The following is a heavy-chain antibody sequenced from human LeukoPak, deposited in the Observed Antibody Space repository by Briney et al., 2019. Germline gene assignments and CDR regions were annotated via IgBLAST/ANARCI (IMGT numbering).Heavy chain of an antibody. CDR3: ARQDHGPDY. CDR2: INKDGSEK. D-gene: IGHD1-14*01. J-gene: IGHJ4*02. V-gene: IGHV3-7*01. CDR1: GFTFSNHL. Sequence: GGSLRLSCSASGFTFSNHLMNWVRQAPGKGLEWVANINKDGSEKNYVDSVKGRFTISRDNAKSSLYLQMNYLRPEDTAVYYCARQDHGPDYWGQGTLVTVSS.